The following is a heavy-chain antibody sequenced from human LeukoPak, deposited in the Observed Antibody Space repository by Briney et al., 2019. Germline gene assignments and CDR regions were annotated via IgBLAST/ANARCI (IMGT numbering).Heavy chain of an antibody. CDR2: IKQDGSEK. CDR1: GFTFSSYW. CDR3: ARGMSSSWPGRLDY. V-gene: IGHV3-7*04. J-gene: IGHJ4*02. Sequence: PGGSLRLSCAASGFTFSSYWMSWVRQAPGKGLEWVANIKQDGSEKYYVDSVKGRFTISRDNAKNSLYLQMNSLRAEDTAVYYCARGMSSSWPGRLDYWGQGILVTVSS. D-gene: IGHD6-13*01.